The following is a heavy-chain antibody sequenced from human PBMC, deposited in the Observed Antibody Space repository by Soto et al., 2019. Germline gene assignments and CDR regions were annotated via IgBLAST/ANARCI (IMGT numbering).Heavy chain of an antibody. J-gene: IGHJ4*02. CDR3: AREYSSSFDY. CDR2: IIPILGIA. CDR1: GGTFSSYT. D-gene: IGHD6-13*01. Sequence: QVQLVQSGAGVKKPGSSVKVSCKTSGGTFSSYTISWVRQAPGQGLEWMGRIIPILGIANYAQKFQGRVTITADKPTSTAYMELSSLRAEDTAVYYCAREYSSSFDYWGQGTLVTVSS. V-gene: IGHV1-69*08.